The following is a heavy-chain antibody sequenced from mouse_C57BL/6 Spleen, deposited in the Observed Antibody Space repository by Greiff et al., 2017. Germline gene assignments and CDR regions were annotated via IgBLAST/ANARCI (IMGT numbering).Heavy chain of an antibody. CDR1: GYTFTSYW. J-gene: IGHJ3*01. Sequence: VQLQQSGAELVKPGASVKLSCKASGYTFTSYWMQWVKQRPGQGLEWIGEIDPSDSYTNYNQKFKGKATLTVDTSSSTAYMQLSSLTSEDSAVYYCARPYYDYDVGFAYWGQGTLVTVSA. CDR2: IDPSDSYT. D-gene: IGHD2-4*01. V-gene: IGHV1-50*01. CDR3: ARPYYDYDVGFAY.